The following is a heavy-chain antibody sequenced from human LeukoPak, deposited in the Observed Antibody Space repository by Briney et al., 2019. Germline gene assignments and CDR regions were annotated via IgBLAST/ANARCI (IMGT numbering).Heavy chain of an antibody. D-gene: IGHD6-13*01. V-gene: IGHV4-39*01. CDR1: GGSISSSSYY. J-gene: IGHJ3*02. Sequence: SETLSLTCTVSGGSISSSSYYWGWIRQPPGKGLEWISSMYYSGSTYYNPSLKSRVTISVDTSKNQFSLKLSSVTAADTAVYYCARVAFSSSWPDAFDIWGQGTMVTVSS. CDR2: MYYSGST. CDR3: ARVAFSSSWPDAFDI.